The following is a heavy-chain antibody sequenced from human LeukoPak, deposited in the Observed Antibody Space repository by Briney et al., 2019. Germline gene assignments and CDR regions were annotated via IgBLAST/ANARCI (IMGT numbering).Heavy chain of an antibody. CDR1: GFTFSDSA. J-gene: IGHJ4*02. D-gene: IGHD3/OR15-3a*01. V-gene: IGHV3-73*01. CDR3: TRSPGRAPGRLFSTPLDGEDFDY. Sequence: GGSLTLSCAASGFTFSDSAMHWVRQASGKGLEWVGRIRSQANSYATAYAASVKGRFTISRDDSKNTAYLQMNSLKTEDTAVYYCTRSPGRAPGRLFSTPLDGEDFDYWGLGTLVTVSS. CDR2: IRSQANSYAT.